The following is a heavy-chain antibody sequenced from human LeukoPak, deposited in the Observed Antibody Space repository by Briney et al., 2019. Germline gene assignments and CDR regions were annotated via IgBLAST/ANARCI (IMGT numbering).Heavy chain of an antibody. D-gene: IGHD5-24*01. CDR2: ISQSGST. V-gene: IGHV4-34*01. Sequence: PSGTLSLTCAVYGGSFSGYFWSWIRQPPGKGLEWIGEISQSGSTNYNPSLKSRVTISADTSKNHFSLRLSSLTAADTAVYYCARGQGREGYNFHFWGQGTLVTVSS. J-gene: IGHJ4*02. CDR1: GGSFSGYF. CDR3: ARGQGREGYNFHF.